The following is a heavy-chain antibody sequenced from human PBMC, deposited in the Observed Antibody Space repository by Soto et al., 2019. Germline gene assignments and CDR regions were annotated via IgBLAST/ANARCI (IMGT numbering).Heavy chain of an antibody. D-gene: IGHD2-15*01. CDR3: ARDTYCSGGSCYGLDA. V-gene: IGHV4-59*01. J-gene: IGHJ6*02. CDR1: GGSISSYY. Sequence: PXATLSLPCTVSGGSISSYYWSWIRQPPGKGLEWIGYIFYSVSTNYNPSLKSRVTISVDTSKNQFSLKLSSVTAADTAVYYCARDTYCSGGSCYGLDAWGQGTTVTVSS. CDR2: IFYSVST.